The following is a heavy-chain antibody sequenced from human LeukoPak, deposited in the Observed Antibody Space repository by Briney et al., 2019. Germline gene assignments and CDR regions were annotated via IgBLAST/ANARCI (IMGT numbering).Heavy chain of an antibody. D-gene: IGHD3-10*01. V-gene: IGHV4-30-2*01. CDR3: ARGVWFGELTPGYFDL. J-gene: IGHJ2*01. CDR2: IYHSGST. CDR1: GGSISSGGYS. Sequence: TLSLTCTVSGGSISSGGYSWSWIRQPPGKGLEWIGYIYHSGSTYYNPSLKSRVTISVDRSKNQFSLKLSSVTAADTAVYYCARGVWFGELTPGYFDLWGRGTLVTVSS.